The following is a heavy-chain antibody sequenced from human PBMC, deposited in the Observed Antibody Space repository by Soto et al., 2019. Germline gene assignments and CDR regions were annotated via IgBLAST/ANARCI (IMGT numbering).Heavy chain of an antibody. CDR3: ARRRFGGYVSTFEI. CDR1: GFSLTTSGVG. CDR2: IYGDGDK. V-gene: IGHV2-5*02. J-gene: IGHJ3*02. D-gene: IGHD5-12*01. Sequence: QITLKESGPTLVKPTQTLTLTCTFSGFSLTTSGVGVGWIRQPPGKALECCALIYGDGDKRYSPSLRSRLTITKETPKTPVVFTMTSMDPVNNTKYYYARRRFGGYVSTFEIWGQGTPVTVSS.